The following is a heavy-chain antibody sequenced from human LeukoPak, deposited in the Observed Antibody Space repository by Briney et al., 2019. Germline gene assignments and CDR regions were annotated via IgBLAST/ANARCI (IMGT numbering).Heavy chain of an antibody. CDR1: GYTLTELS. CDR3: ATEGYSYGYWYFDL. Sequence: ASVKVSCKVSGYTLTELSMHWVRQAPGKGLEWMGGFDPEDGETIYAQKFQGRVTMTEDTSTDTAYMELSSLRSEDTVVYYCATEGYSYGYWYFDLWGRGTLVTVSS. D-gene: IGHD5-18*01. J-gene: IGHJ2*01. CDR2: FDPEDGET. V-gene: IGHV1-24*01.